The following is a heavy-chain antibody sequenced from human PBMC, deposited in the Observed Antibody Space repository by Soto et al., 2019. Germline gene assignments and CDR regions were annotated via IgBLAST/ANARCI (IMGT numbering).Heavy chain of an antibody. V-gene: IGHV3-30*18. J-gene: IGHJ4*02. D-gene: IGHD4-17*01. Sequence: QVQLVESGGGVVQPGRSLRLSCAASGFTFSNYGMHWVRQAPGTGLEWVAVISYNGSDKYYADSVKGRFTISRDNYKNTLYLQMDSLRAEDTAVYYCAKDHLTTTVTTVGYWGQGTLVTVSS. CDR1: GFTFSNYG. CDR2: ISYNGSDK. CDR3: AKDHLTTTVTTVGY.